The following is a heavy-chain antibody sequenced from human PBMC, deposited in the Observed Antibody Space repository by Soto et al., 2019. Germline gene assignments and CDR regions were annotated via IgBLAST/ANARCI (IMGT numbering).Heavy chain of an antibody. CDR1: DGSISTANW. CDR2: IYHGGST. V-gene: IGHV4-4*02. CDR3: ARHHCSGVNCYDWDY. J-gene: IGHJ4*02. Sequence: PSETLSLTCAVSDGSISTANWWSWVRQSPGKGLEWIGEIYHGGSTNYNPSLKSRVTISVDTSKNQFSLKLSSVTAADTAVYYCARHHCSGVNCYDWDYWGQGTLVTVSS. D-gene: IGHD2-15*01.